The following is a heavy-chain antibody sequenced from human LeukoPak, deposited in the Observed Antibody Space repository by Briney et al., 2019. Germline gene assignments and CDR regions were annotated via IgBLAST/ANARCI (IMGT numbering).Heavy chain of an antibody. V-gene: IGHV1-46*01. CDR2: INPSGGST. J-gene: IGHJ4*02. D-gene: IGHD2-15*01. Sequence: GASVKVSCKASGYTFTSYYMHWVRQAPGQGLEWMRIINPSGGSTSYAQKFQGRVTVTRDTSTSTVYMELSSLRSEDTAVYYCARGYCSGGSCYTIDFWGQGTLVTVSS. CDR1: GYTFTSYY. CDR3: ARGYCSGGSCYTIDF.